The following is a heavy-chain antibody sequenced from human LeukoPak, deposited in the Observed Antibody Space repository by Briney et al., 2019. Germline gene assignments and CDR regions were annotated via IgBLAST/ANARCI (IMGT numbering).Heavy chain of an antibody. D-gene: IGHD3-10*01. V-gene: IGHV4-31*03. CDR1: GGSISSGGYY. CDR3: ARDGGYGSGSYFFDY. Sequence: SETLSLTCTASGGSISSGGYYWSWIRQHPGKGLEWIGYIYYSGGTYYNPSLKSRVTISVDTSKNQFSLKLSSVTAADTAVYYCARDGGYGSGSYFFDYWGQGTLVTVSS. CDR2: IYYSGGT. J-gene: IGHJ4*02.